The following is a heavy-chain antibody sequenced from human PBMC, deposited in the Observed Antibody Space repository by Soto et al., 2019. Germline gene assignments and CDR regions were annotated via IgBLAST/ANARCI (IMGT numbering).Heavy chain of an antibody. V-gene: IGHV3-23*01. D-gene: IGHD1-26*01. J-gene: IGHJ5*02. CDR3: ARAVGAPRVWLDP. CDR2: ILASGGFK. Sequence: EVQLSESGGDLRQPGGYLRLSCAASGFTFTNYAMTWGRQTPGKGLEGVSGILASGGFKYYADSVQGRFTVSRDNFKNTLYLQIDNLGDGDAAISYCARAVGAPRVWLDPWGQGKQVTVSS. CDR1: GFTFTNYA.